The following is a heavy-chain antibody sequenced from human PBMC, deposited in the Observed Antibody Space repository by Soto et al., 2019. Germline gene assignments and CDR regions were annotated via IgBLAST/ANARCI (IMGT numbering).Heavy chain of an antibody. CDR2: INPGNGNT. V-gene: IGHV1-3*05. D-gene: IGHD6-13*01. Sequence: QVQLVQSGAEEKKPGASVKVSCKASGYTFTSYAMHWVRQAPGQSLEWMGWINPGNGNTKYSQKFQGRITITRDTSASPAYMELNSLRSEDTAVYYCARDVAALDYWGQGTLVTVSS. CDR1: GYTFTSYA. CDR3: ARDVAALDY. J-gene: IGHJ4*02.